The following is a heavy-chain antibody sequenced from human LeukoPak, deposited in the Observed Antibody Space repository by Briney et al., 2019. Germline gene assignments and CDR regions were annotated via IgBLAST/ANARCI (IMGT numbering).Heavy chain of an antibody. D-gene: IGHD6-13*01. J-gene: IGHJ4*02. V-gene: IGHV3-23*01. CDR2: ISGGGGST. CDR3: AKDMYSSSWYYFDY. Sequence: GGSLRLSCAASGFTFSSYAMSWVRQAPGKGLEWVSAISGGGGSTYYADSVKGRFTISRDNSKNTLYLQMNSLRAEDTAVYYCAKDMYSSSWYYFDYWGQGTLVTVSS. CDR1: GFTFSSYA.